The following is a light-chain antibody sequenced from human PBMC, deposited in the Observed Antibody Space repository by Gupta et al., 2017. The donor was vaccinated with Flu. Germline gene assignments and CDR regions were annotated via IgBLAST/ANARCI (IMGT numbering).Light chain of an antibody. J-gene: IGLJ3*02. CDR2: GKN. V-gene: IGLV3-19*01. Sequence: SSALTQDLAVSVAVGHTVRNPCQGDSLRSYYAGWYQQKPGQAPVLVVYGKNDRPSGIPDRFSGSSSGNTASVTITGAQAEDEADYYCNSRDRSGNHVVFGGGTKLTVL. CDR3: NSRDRSGNHVV. CDR1: SLRSYY.